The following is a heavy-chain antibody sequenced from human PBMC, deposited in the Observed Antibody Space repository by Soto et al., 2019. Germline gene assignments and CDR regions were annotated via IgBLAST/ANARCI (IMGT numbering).Heavy chain of an antibody. CDR1: GYTFTSYG. CDR2: ISAYNGNT. D-gene: IGHD4-17*01. CDR3: ARPVYGDYPYYYYYYMDV. Sequence: GASVKVSCKASGYTFTSYGISWVRQAPGQGLEWMGWISAYNGNTNYAQKLQGRVTMTTDTSTSTAYMELRSLRSDDTAVYYCARPVYGDYPYYYYYYMDVWGKGTTVTVS. V-gene: IGHV1-18*01. J-gene: IGHJ6*03.